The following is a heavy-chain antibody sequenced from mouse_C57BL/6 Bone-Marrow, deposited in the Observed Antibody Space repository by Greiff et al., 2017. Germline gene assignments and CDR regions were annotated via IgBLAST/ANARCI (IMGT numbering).Heavy chain of an antibody. CDR1: GYAFSSYW. V-gene: IGHV1-80*01. CDR2: IYPGDGDT. CDR3: ASPGYYGSRESFDY. D-gene: IGHD1-1*01. J-gene: IGHJ2*01. Sequence: VQRVESGAELVKPGASVKISCKASGYAFSSYWMNWVKQRPGKGLEWIGQIYPGDGDTNYNGKFKGKATLTADKSSSIAYMQLSSLTSEDSAVYFCASPGYYGSRESFDYWGQGTTLTVSS.